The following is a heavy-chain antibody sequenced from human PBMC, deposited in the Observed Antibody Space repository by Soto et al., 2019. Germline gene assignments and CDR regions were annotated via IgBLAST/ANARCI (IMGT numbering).Heavy chain of an antibody. Sequence: EVQVLESGGGLLQPWGSLRLSCVASGFTFNTHAMTWVRQGPGMGLEWTSSISGDGETTYYADSVKGRFTVSRDNSKNTLYLQMNSLRVEDTATYYCVKDWSGNKCPCMDVWGQGTTVTVSS. J-gene: IGHJ6*02. V-gene: IGHV3-23*01. D-gene: IGHD3-3*01. CDR2: ISGDGETT. CDR1: GFTFNTHA. CDR3: VKDWSGNKCPCMDV.